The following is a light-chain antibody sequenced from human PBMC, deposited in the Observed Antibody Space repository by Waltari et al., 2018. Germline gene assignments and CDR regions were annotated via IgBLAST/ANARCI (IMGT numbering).Light chain of an antibody. J-gene: IGKJ4*01. V-gene: IGKV1-39*01. CDR2: ATS. Sequence: DIQMTQSPSSLSASVGARVTITCRASQSISSYLNWYQQKPGKAPELLIYATSSLQSGVPSRFSGSGSGTDFTLTISSLQPEDFATYYCQQGNDFPLTFGGGAKVEMK. CDR3: QQGNDFPLT. CDR1: QSISSY.